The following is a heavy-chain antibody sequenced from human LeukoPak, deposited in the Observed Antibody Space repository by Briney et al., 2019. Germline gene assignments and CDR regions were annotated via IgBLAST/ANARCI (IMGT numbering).Heavy chain of an antibody. CDR3: ARDVDKDGMDV. D-gene: IGHD5-12*01. CDR1: GLTFRSYW. Sequence: GGSLRLSCAASGLTFRSYWMSWVRQAPGKGLEWVANIKPDGRDKYYVDSVKGRFTISRDNAKNSLYLQMNSLRAEDTAVYYCARDVDKDGMDVWGQGTTVTVSS. V-gene: IGHV3-7*01. CDR2: IKPDGRDK. J-gene: IGHJ6*02.